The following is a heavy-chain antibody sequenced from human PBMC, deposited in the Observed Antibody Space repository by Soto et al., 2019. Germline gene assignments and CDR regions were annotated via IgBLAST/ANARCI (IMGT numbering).Heavy chain of an antibody. J-gene: IGHJ6*02. CDR1: GYSFTSYW. Sequence: ESLKISCKGSGYSFTSYWIGWVRQMPGKGLEWMGIIYPGDSDTRYSPSFQGQVTISADKSISTAYLQWSSLKASDTAMYYCARQGGLQFSNYYYGMDVWGQGTTVTVS. V-gene: IGHV5-51*01. CDR2: IYPGDSDT. CDR3: ARQGGLQFSNYYYGMDV. D-gene: IGHD4-4*01.